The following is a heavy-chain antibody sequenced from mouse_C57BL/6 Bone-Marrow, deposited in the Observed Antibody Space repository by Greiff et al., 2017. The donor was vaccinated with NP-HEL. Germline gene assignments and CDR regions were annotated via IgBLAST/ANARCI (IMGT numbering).Heavy chain of an antibody. Sequence: EVMLVESGGGLVKPGGSLKLSCAASGFTFSSYAMSWVRQTPEKRLEWVATISDGGSYTYYPDNVKGRFTISRDNAKNNLYLQMSHLKSEDTAMYYCARDPRDDPWGQGTLVTVSA. V-gene: IGHV5-4*01. CDR3: ARDPRDDP. CDR2: ISDGGSYT. J-gene: IGHJ3*01. CDR1: GFTFSSYA.